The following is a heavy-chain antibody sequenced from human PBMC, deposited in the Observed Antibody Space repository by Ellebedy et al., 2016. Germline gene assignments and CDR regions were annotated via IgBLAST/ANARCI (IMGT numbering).Heavy chain of an antibody. CDR3: YYGHYSGY. J-gene: IGHJ4*02. CDR2: ISGDGDTT. D-gene: IGHD4-17*01. CDR1: GFTFRNFF. Sequence: GESLKISXVASGFTFRNFFMSWVRQAPGGGLEWFSTISGDGDTTFSADSVKGRFTISRDNFRNTVYLQMDSLRAADTAVYYCYYGHYSGYWGQGTLVTVS. V-gene: IGHV3-23*01.